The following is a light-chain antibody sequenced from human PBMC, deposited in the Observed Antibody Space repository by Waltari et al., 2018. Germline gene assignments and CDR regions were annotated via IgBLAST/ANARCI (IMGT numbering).Light chain of an antibody. CDR1: QSVSSN. Sequence: EIVMTQSPATLSVSPGGRATLSCRASQSVSSNLAWYQQKPGQAPRLLIYGASTRATGIPARFSGSGSGTEFTLTISSLQSEDFAVYYCQQSSNWPRTFGKGTKVEIK. V-gene: IGKV3-15*01. J-gene: IGKJ1*01. CDR3: QQSSNWPRT. CDR2: GAS.